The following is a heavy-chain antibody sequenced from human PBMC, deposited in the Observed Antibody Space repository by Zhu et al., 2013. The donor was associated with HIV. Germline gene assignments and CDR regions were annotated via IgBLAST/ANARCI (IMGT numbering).Heavy chain of an antibody. J-gene: IGHJ4*02. V-gene: IGHV3-23*01. CDR1: GFTLSNSA. CDR2: IGTFSDVS. Sequence: EVQLLESGGGLVQPGGSLRLSCAASGFTLSNSAMSWVRQAPGKGLEWVSTIGTFSDVSYYADSVKGRFTISRDNSKNTLYLQMNSLRAEDTAVYYCAKGLHRELDYWGQGTLVTVSS. CDR3: AKGLHRELDY.